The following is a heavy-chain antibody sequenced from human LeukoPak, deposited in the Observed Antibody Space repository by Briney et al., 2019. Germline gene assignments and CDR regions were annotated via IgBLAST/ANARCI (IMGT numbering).Heavy chain of an antibody. Sequence: ASVKVSCKASGYTFTSYDINWVRQATGQGLEWMGRMNPNSGNTGYAQKFQGRVTMTRNTSISTAYMELSSLRSEDTAVYYCARVEGGSGSYYPPFDYWGQGTLVTVSS. CDR1: GYTFTSYD. V-gene: IGHV1-8*01. D-gene: IGHD3-10*01. CDR2: MNPNSGNT. J-gene: IGHJ4*02. CDR3: ARVEGGSGSYYPPFDY.